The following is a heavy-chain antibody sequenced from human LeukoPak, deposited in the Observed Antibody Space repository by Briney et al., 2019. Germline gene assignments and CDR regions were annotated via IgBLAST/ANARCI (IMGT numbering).Heavy chain of an antibody. CDR3: ARTWVVPQLYYFDY. V-gene: IGHV1-46*01. CDR2: INPSGDST. CDR1: GYTFTTYY. J-gene: IGHJ4*02. Sequence: ASVKVSCKASGYTFTTYYMHWVRQAPGQGLEWMGIINPSGDSTTYAQKFQGRVTMTRDTSTSTVYMELNSLRSEDTAVYYCARTWVVPQLYYFDYWGQGTLVTVSS. D-gene: IGHD6-19*01.